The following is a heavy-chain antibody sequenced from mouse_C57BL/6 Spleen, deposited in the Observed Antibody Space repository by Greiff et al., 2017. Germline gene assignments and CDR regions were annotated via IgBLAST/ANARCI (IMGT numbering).Heavy chain of an antibody. CDR3: ARFPIYDGYDWFAY. CDR1: GFTFSSYG. J-gene: IGHJ3*01. Sequence: DVQLVESGGDLVKPGGSLKLSCAASGFTFSSYGMSWVRQTPDKRLEWVATISSGGSYTYYPDSVKGRFTISRDNAKNTLYLQMSSLKSEDTAMYYCARFPIYDGYDWFAYWGQGTLVTVSA. D-gene: IGHD2-3*01. V-gene: IGHV5-6*01. CDR2: ISSGGSYT.